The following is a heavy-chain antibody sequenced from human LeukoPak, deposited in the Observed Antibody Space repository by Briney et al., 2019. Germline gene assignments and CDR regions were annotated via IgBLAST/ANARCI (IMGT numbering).Heavy chain of an antibody. Sequence: GASVKVSCKASGYTFTSYYMHWVRHAPGQGLEWMGWINPNSGGTNYAQKFQGRVTMTRDTSISTDYMELSRLRSDDTAVYYCAREAGVVAVAGTILNWFDPWGQGTLVTVSS. J-gene: IGHJ5*02. V-gene: IGHV1-2*02. CDR3: AREAGVVAVAGTILNWFDP. CDR2: INPNSGGT. CDR1: GYTFTSYY. D-gene: IGHD6-19*01.